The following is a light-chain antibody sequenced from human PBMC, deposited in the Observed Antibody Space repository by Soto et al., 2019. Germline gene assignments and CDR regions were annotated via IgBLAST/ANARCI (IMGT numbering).Light chain of an antibody. CDR2: DVS. CDR3: SSYTSSSFYV. V-gene: IGLV2-14*01. J-gene: IGLJ1*01. Sequence: QPVLTQPASVSGSPGQSITSSCTGTSSDVGGYNYVSWYQQHPGKAPKLMIYDVSNRPSGVSNRFSGSKSGNTASLTISGLQAEDEADYYCSSYTSSSFYVFGTGTKLTVL. CDR1: SSDVGGYNY.